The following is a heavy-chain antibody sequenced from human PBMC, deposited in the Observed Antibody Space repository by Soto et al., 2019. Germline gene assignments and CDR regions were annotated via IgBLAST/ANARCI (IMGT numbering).Heavy chain of an antibody. CDR3: ARDGAISGCFDY. CDR2: ISTTSATI. J-gene: IGHJ4*02. CDR1: GFTFSTFS. Sequence: EVQLVESGGGLEQPGGSLRLSCAASGFTFSTFSMNWVRQAPGKGLEWISYISTTSATIYYADSVKGRFTISRDNAKNSLYLQMNRLRDEDTAVYYCARDGAISGCFDYWGQGTPVTVSS. D-gene: IGHD6-19*01. V-gene: IGHV3-48*02.